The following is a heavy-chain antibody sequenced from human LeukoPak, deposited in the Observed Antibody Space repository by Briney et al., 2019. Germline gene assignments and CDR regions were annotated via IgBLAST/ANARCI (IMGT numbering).Heavy chain of an antibody. J-gene: IGHJ3*02. D-gene: IGHD3-16*01. CDR3: ARGGGSDDAFDI. Sequence: SETLSLTCTVSGGSISSSSYYWGWIRQPPGKGLEWIGSIYYSGSTYYNPSLKSRVTISVDTSKNQFSLKLSSVTAADTAVYYCARGGGSDDAFDIWGQGTMVTVSS. CDR1: GGSISSSSYY. V-gene: IGHV4-39*07. CDR2: IYYSGST.